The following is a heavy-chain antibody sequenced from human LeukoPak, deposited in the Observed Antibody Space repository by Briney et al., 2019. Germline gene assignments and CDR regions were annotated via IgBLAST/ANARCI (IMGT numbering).Heavy chain of an antibody. CDR3: ARPYIAVVVAASARAFDI. D-gene: IGHD2-15*01. CDR2: ISYDESTD. J-gene: IGHJ3*02. Sequence: GGSLRLSCAASAFTFSSYAVHWVRQAPGKGLAWVAVISYDESTDYYADSVKGRFTVSRDNSKNTLYLQMDSLRAEDTAVYYCARPYIAVVVAASARAFDIWGQGTMVTVSS. V-gene: IGHV3-30-3*01. CDR1: AFTFSSYA.